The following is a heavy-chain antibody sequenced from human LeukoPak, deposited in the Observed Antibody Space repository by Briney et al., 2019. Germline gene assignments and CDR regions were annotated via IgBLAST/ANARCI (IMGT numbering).Heavy chain of an antibody. CDR2: IIPIFGTA. D-gene: IGHD2-2*03. J-gene: IGHJ5*02. CDR3: ARDSPPAILAMDDYNWFDP. CDR1: GGTFSSYA. V-gene: IGHV1-69*01. Sequence: ASVKVSCKASGGTFSSYAISWVRQAPGQGLEWMGGIIPIFGTANYAQKFQGRVTITADESTSTAYMELSSLRPEDTAVYYCARDSPPAILAMDDYNWFDPWGQGTLVTVSS.